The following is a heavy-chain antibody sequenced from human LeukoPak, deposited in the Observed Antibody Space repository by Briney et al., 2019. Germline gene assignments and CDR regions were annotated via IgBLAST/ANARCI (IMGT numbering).Heavy chain of an antibody. CDR3: ARDSSIAVAEYYYGMDV. D-gene: IGHD6-19*01. CDR1: GFIFTNFW. Sequence: GGSLRLSCAASGFIFTNFWIRWVRQAPGKGLEWVAGIKQDGSEKYYVDSVKGRFTISRDNAKNSLYLQMNSLRAEDTAVYYCARDSSIAVAEYYYGMDVWGQGTTVTVSS. J-gene: IGHJ6*02. V-gene: IGHV3-7*01. CDR2: IKQDGSEK.